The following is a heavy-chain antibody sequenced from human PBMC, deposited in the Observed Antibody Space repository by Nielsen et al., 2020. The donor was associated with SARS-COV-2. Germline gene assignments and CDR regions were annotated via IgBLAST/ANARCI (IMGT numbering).Heavy chain of an antibody. Sequence: GGSLRLSCAASGFTVSSNYMSWVRQAPGKGLEWVANIKQDGSEKYYVDSVKGRFTISRDNAKNSLYLQMNSLRAEDTAVYYCARDDSYYYDSSGYIYDYWGQGTLVTVSS. CDR3: ARDDSYYYDSSGYIYDY. V-gene: IGHV3-7*05. CDR1: GFTVSSNY. D-gene: IGHD3-22*01. J-gene: IGHJ4*02. CDR2: IKQDGSEK.